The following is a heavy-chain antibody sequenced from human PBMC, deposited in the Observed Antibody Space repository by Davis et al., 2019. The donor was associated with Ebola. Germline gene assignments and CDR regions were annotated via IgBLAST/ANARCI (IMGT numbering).Heavy chain of an antibody. J-gene: IGHJ6*02. V-gene: IGHV4-39*01. CDR2: IYYTGST. CDR1: GGSISTTSHY. CDR3: ARVGYDFWSGYYGYGMDV. D-gene: IGHD3-3*01. Sequence: MPSETLSLTCTVSGGSISTTSHYWGWIRQPPGKGLEWIGVIYYTGSTYYNSSLESRVTISVDTSKNQFSLKLSPVTAADTAVYYCARVGYDFWSGYYGYGMDVWGQGTTVTVSS.